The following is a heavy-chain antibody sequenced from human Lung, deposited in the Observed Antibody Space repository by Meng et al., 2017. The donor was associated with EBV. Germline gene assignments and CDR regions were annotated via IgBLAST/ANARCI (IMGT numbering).Heavy chain of an antibody. CDR1: GYTFSRYS. Sequence: QVQLVQSGSELKKPGASVKVSCEASGYTFSRYSMHWVRQTPGQGLEWRGWINTDTGKPTYAQGFTGRFVFSLDTSVRTAYLQISSLKAEDTAVYYCARDRGSSGWSNWFDPGGQGTLVTVSS. CDR2: INTDTGKP. CDR3: ARDRGSSGWSNWFDP. V-gene: IGHV7-4-1*02. J-gene: IGHJ5*02. D-gene: IGHD6-13*01.